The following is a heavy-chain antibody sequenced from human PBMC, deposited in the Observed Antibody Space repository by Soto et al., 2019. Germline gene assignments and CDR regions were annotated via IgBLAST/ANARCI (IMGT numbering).Heavy chain of an antibody. CDR3: ARVRGHGFDF. D-gene: IGHD3-10*01. CDR1: GDSINNADYY. J-gene: IGHJ3*01. Sequence: QVQLQESGPGLVKPSQTLFLNCSVSGDSINNADYYWSWIRQHAGQGLEWIGYIYYSGTTYYNPSLKSRVTISMDTSKNQFSLEMSSVTAADTAVYYCARVRGHGFDFQGQGTMVTVSS. V-gene: IGHV4-31*03. CDR2: IYYSGTT.